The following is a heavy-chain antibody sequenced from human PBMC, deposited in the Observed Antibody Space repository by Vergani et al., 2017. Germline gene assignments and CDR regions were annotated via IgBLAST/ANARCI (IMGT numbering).Heavy chain of an antibody. D-gene: IGHD3-3*01. V-gene: IGHV4-4*07. CDR1: GGSISSYY. CDR2: IYTSGST. Sequence: QVQLQESGPGLVKPSETLSLTCTVSGGSISSYYWSWIRQPAGKGLEWIGRIYTSGSTNYNPSLKSRVTMSVDTSKNQFSLKLSSVTAADTAVYYCARDRHYDFWSGYYGNYYGMDVWGQGTTVTVSS. J-gene: IGHJ6*02. CDR3: ARDRHYDFWSGYYGNYYGMDV.